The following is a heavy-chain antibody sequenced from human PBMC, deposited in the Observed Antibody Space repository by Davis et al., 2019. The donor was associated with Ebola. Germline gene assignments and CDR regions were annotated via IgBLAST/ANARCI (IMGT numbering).Heavy chain of an antibody. J-gene: IGHJ2*01. CDR1: GFTFSSYA. D-gene: IGHD1-14*01. CDR2: ISGRSTTI. Sequence: GGSLRLSCAASGFTFSSYAMSWVRQAPGKGLEWVSVISGRSTTIYYADSVKGRFTISRDNSKTTLYLQMSSLRAEDTAVYYCARDLPGGDWYFDLWGRGTLVTVSS. CDR3: ARDLPGGDWYFDL. V-gene: IGHV3-23*01.